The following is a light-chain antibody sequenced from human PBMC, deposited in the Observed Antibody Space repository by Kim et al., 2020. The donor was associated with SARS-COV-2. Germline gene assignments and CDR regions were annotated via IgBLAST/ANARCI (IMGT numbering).Light chain of an antibody. J-gene: IGLJ2*01. CDR3: QSADSSGTYTV. Sequence: SYELTQPPSVSVSPGQTARITCSGDALPKPYAYWCQQKPGQAPVLVIYKDSERPSGIPERFSGSSSGTTVTLTISGVQAEDEADYYCQSADSSGTYTVFGGGTQLTVL. V-gene: IGLV3-25*03. CDR1: ALPKPY. CDR2: KDS.